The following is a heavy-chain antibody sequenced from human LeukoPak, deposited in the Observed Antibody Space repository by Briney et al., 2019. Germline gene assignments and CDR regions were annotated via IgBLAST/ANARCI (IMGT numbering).Heavy chain of an antibody. CDR3: ARDIHPVRGVIKTLPSACDI. CDR2: NNTHGGDT. CDR1: SYTYTSYP. D-gene: IGHD3-10*01. Sequence: ASENVSCEAWSYTYTSYPIMWVRQPRGRGREGGGGNNTHGGDTIFAQNSQGRVSVTADTGTVTAHMELRSRTSDDTAVYFCARDIHPVRGVIKTLPSACDIWGQGTMVIVSS. V-gene: IGHV1-18*01. J-gene: IGHJ3*02.